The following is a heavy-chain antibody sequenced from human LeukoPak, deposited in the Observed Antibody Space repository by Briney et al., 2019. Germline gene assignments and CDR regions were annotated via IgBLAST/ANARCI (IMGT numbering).Heavy chain of an antibody. CDR1: GYTFTSYG. D-gene: IGHD3-22*01. Sequence: GASVKVSCKASGYTFTSYGISWVRQAPGQGLEWMGWISAYNGNTNYAQKLQGRVTMTTDTSTSTAYMELTSLRSDATAVYYCARSINSDSSVDYWGQGTLVTVSS. CDR3: ARSINSDSSVDY. J-gene: IGHJ4*02. CDR2: ISAYNGNT. V-gene: IGHV1-18*01.